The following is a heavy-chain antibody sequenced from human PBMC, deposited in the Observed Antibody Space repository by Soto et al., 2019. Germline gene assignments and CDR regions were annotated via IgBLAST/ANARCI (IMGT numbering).Heavy chain of an antibody. J-gene: IGHJ4*02. CDR1: GFTFSSYG. V-gene: IGHV3-33*01. D-gene: IGHD2-2*01. CDR2: IWYDGSNK. Sequence: GGSLRLSCAASGFTFSSYGMHWVRQAPGKGLEWVAVIWYDGSNKYYADSVKGRFTISRDNSKNTLYLQMNGLRAEDTVGYYGARVFYPYCSSTSCYARYYFDYWGQGTLVTVSS. CDR3: ARVFYPYCSSTSCYARYYFDY.